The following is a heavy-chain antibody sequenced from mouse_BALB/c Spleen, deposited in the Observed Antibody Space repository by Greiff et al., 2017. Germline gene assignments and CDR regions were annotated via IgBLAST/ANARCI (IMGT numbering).Heavy chain of an antibody. J-gene: IGHJ1*01. CDR2: ISSGSSTI. Sequence: EVQVVESGGGLVQPGGSRKLSCAASGFTFSSFGMHWVRQAPEKGLEWVAYISSGSSTIYYADTVKGRFTISRDNPKNTLFLQMTSLRSEDTAMYYCARSNYGPWYFDVWGAGTTVTVSS. CDR3: ARSNYGPWYFDV. CDR1: GFTFSSFG. V-gene: IGHV5-17*02. D-gene: IGHD1-2*01.